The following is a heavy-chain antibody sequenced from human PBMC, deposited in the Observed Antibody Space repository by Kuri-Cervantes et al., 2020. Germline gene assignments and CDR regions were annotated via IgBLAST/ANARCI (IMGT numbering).Heavy chain of an antibody. Sequence: SLKIPCPASGFPFSSYGMHWVLQAPGTGLEWVAIISNDGTNKFYADPVKGRFTISRDNCRNTVYLEMNSLRAEDTAVYYGTKRWGPYSSGLFVGYWGQGTLVTVSS. J-gene: IGHJ4*02. CDR1: GFPFSSYG. CDR3: TKRWGPYSSGLFVGY. V-gene: IGHV3-30*18. D-gene: IGHD6-19*01. CDR2: ISNDGTNK.